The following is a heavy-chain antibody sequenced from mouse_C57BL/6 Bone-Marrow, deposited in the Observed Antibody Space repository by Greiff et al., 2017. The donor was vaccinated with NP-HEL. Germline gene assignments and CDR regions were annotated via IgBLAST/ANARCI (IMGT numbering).Heavy chain of an antibody. V-gene: IGHV1-54*01. CDR2: INPGSGGT. J-gene: IGHJ3*01. CDR3: ARSGGSSGLAWFAY. D-gene: IGHD3-2*02. Sequence: QVQLKQSGAELVRPGTSVKVSCKASGYAFTNYLIEWVKQRPGQGLEWIGVINPGSGGTNYNEKFKGKATLTADKSSSTAYMQLSSLTSEDSAVYFCARSGGSSGLAWFAYWGQGTLVTVSA. CDR1: GYAFTNYL.